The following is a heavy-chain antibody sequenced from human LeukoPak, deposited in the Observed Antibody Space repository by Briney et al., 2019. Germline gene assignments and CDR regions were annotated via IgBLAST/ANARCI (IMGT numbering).Heavy chain of an antibody. Sequence: ASVKVSCKASGNTFTDYYMHWVRQAPGQGLEWMGWVRPDNGDTNYAQKFQGRVTMTRDTSIRTVFMELSRLTSDDTAFYYCARVRGYGWGQGTLVTVSS. J-gene: IGHJ4*02. D-gene: IGHD2-15*01. CDR2: VRPDNGDT. V-gene: IGHV1-2*02. CDR3: ARVRGYG. CDR1: GNTFTDYY.